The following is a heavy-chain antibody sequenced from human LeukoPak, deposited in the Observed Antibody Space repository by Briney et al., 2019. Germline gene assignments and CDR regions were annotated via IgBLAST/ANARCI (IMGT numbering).Heavy chain of an antibody. V-gene: IGHV5-51*01. CDR1: GYSFTTYW. J-gene: IGHJ4*02. Sequence: GESLKISCKGSGYSFTTYWIGWVRQIPGKGLEWMGIIYPGDSHTMYSPSFRGQVTMSADKSISTAYLQWSSLKASDTAMYYCARYVVGPYYFDYWGQGTLVTVSS. CDR3: ARYVVGPYYFDY. CDR2: IYPGDSHT. D-gene: IGHD3-16*01.